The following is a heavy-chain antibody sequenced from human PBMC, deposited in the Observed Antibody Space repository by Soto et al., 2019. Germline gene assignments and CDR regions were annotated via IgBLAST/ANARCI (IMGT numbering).Heavy chain of an antibody. CDR2: IKAGNGNT. CDR1: VCTFTSCS. Sequence: GCSVNVSFKASVCTFTSCSRHSVRQAPGQRLDWMGWIKAGNGNTKYSQKFQGRVTITRDTSASTAYMELSSLRSEDTAVYYCARVSSSWNDAFDIWGQGTMVTVSS. V-gene: IGHV1-3*01. CDR3: ARVSSSWNDAFDI. D-gene: IGHD6-13*01. J-gene: IGHJ3*02.